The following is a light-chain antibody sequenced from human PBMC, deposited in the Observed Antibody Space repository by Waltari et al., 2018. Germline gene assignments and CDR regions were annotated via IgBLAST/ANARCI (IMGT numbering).Light chain of an antibody. Sequence: QTVATQEASLSVSPGGTVTPTCGLTSGSVATPYYPTWYQQTPGQAPRILIYTTNTRSSGVSDRFSGSILANKAALTITGAQAEDESHYYCALYMGGGFYVFGTGTKVTVL. CDR3: ALYMGGGFYV. CDR2: TTN. V-gene: IGLV8-61*01. CDR1: SGSVATPYY. J-gene: IGLJ1*01.